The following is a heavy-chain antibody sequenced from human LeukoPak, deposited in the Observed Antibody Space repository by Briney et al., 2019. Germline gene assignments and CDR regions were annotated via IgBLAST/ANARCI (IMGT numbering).Heavy chain of an antibody. CDR2: IYYSGST. J-gene: IGHJ4*02. CDR1: GGSISSSNW. V-gene: IGHV4-61*01. CDR3: ARAEYYFDY. Sequence: SGTLSLTCAVSGGSISSSNWWSWIRQPPGKGLEWIGYIYYSGSTNYNPSLKSRVTISVDTSKNQFSLKLSSVTAADTAVYYCARAEYYFDYWGQGTLVTVSS.